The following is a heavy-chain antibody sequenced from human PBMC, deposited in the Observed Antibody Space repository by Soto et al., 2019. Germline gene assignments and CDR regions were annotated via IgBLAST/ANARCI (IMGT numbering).Heavy chain of an antibody. Sequence: QVQLVQSGAEVKKPGASVKVSCKASGYTFTNYAIHWVRQGPGQRLEWMGWINAGNGKTKYSQKFKGRVTISRDTSASTAYMELSSLRSEDTSVYYCAREGAVAGNTNFDYWGKGTLVTVSS. CDR3: AREGAVAGNTNFDY. V-gene: IGHV1-3*01. J-gene: IGHJ4*02. CDR1: GYTFTNYA. D-gene: IGHD6-19*01. CDR2: INAGNGKT.